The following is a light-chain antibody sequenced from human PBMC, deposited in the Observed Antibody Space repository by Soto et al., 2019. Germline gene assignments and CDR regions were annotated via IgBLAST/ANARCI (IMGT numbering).Light chain of an antibody. Sequence: EIVMTQSPATLSVSPGERATLSCRASQSVSSNLAWYQQKPGQAPRLLIYGASTRATGIPARFSGSGSGTEFTLPISSLQSEDFTVYYGQQYNNWPPKTCGQGTKVEIK. CDR2: GAS. CDR1: QSVSSN. V-gene: IGKV3-15*01. CDR3: QQYNNWPPKT. J-gene: IGKJ1*01.